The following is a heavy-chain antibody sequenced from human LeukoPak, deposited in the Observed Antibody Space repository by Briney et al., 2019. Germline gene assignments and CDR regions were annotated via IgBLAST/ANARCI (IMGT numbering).Heavy chain of an antibody. CDR2: ITTSSSYT. Sequence: GGSLRLSCEASGFSFSSYNMDWVRQTPGKGLEWISSITTSSSYTFYADSVEGRFTISRDNARNSLYLQMNSLRAEDTALYYCAREGRLEWLLLQYYYMDVWGKGTTVTVSS. V-gene: IGHV3-21*04. D-gene: IGHD3-3*01. J-gene: IGHJ6*03. CDR1: GFSFSSYN. CDR3: AREGRLEWLLLQYYYMDV.